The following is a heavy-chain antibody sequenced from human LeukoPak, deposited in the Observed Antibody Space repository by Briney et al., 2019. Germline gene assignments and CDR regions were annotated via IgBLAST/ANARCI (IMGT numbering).Heavy chain of an antibody. D-gene: IGHD5-18*01. CDR1: GGSFSGYY. V-gene: IGHV4-34*01. Sequence: SETLSLTCAVYGGSFSGYYWSWIRQLPGKGLEWIGEINHSGSTNYNPSLKSRVTISVDTSKNQFSLKLSSVTAADTAVYYCASVVDSSICWGQGTLVTVSS. CDR2: INHSGST. CDR3: ASVVDSSIC. J-gene: IGHJ4*01.